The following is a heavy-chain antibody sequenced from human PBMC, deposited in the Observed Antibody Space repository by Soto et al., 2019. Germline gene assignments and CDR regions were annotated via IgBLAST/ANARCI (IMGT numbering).Heavy chain of an antibody. D-gene: IGHD4-17*01. CDR2: IYPVDSDT. CDR1: GYTFNIYW. V-gene: IGHV5-51*01. J-gene: IGHJ4*02. Sequence: PGESLKIPCKGSGYTFNIYWIAWVRQMPGKGLEWMGVIYPVDSDTRYSPSFQGQVTISVDKSINTAYLQWSSLQASDTAIYYCARQDGDGLFYFDYWGQGTPVTVSS. CDR3: ARQDGDGLFYFDY.